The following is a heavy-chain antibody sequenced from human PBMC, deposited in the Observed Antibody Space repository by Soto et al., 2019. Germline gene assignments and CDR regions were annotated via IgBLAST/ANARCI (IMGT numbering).Heavy chain of an antibody. CDR1: GYTFTGHY. J-gene: IGHJ2*01. Sequence: QVQLVQSGPEVKEPGASVRLSCEASGYTFTGHYLYWVRQAPGQGLEWMGIINPSDGSTTYAQKFEGRVTMPRDTSTSSVYLELSSLRYEDTAVYYCVRGSKNWLWHFALWGRGTLLTIAS. CDR3: VRGSKNWLWHFAL. CDR2: INPSDGST. D-gene: IGHD4-4*01. V-gene: IGHV1-46*03.